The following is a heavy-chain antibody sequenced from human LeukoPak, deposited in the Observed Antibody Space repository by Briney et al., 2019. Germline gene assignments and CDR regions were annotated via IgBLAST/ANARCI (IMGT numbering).Heavy chain of an antibody. V-gene: IGHV4-34*10. D-gene: IGHD3-22*01. J-gene: IGHJ4*02. CDR1: GGSFSGYY. CDR3: ARFSEYSHSSVHYLDY. CDR2: INHSGST. Sequence: PSETLSLTCAVYGGSFSGYYWSWIRQPPGKGLEWNGEINHSGSTYYNPSLKSRVTMSVDTSRNQFFLRLSSVTAADTAVYYCARFSEYSHSSVHYLDYWGQGTLVSVSS.